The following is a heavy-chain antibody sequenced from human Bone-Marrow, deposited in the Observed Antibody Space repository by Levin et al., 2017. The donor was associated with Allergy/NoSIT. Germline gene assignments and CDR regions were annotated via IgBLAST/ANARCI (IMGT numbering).Heavy chain of an antibody. J-gene: IGHJ2*01. V-gene: IGHV3-48*02. D-gene: IGHD3-22*01. CDR1: GFTFSSYS. Sequence: HGESLKISCAASGFTFSSYSMNWVRQAPGKGLEWVSYISSSSSTIYYADSVKGRFTISRDNAKNSLCLQMNSLRDEDTAVYYCARDGDSSGYYYASYYWDYWYFDLWGRGTLVTVSS. CDR3: ARDGDSSGYYYASYYWDYWYFDL. CDR2: ISSSSSTI.